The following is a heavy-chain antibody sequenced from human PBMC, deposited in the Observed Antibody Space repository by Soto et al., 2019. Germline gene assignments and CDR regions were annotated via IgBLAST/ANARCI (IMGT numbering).Heavy chain of an antibody. CDR3: AKALYYYDSSPLDH. J-gene: IGHJ4*02. CDR2: INSDGTDS. V-gene: IGHV3-43D*04. D-gene: IGHD3-22*01. Sequence: GGSLRLSCAAAGFDFEDFAMHWVRQASGKGLEWVSLINSDGTDSYYMDSVRGCFTISRDNGKNSLYLQMDRLRPEDTAFYFCAKALYYYDSSPLDHWGQGTLVTVFS. CDR1: GFDFEDFA.